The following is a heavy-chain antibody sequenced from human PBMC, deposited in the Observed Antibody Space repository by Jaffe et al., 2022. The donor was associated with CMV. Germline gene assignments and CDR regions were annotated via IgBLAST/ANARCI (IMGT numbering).Heavy chain of an antibody. D-gene: IGHD2-2*01. Sequence: QVQLVDSGGGVVQPGRSLRLSCAASGFTFSNYGMHWVRQAPGKGLEWVALIWYDGSNEYYADSVKGRFIISRDNSKSTLYLQMNSLRADDTAMYYCARWAASYCSGATCYGGGNWLDPWGQGTLVTVSS. J-gene: IGHJ5*02. CDR2: IWYDGSNE. V-gene: IGHV3-33*08. CDR1: GFTFSNYG. CDR3: ARWAASYCSGATCYGGGNWLDP.